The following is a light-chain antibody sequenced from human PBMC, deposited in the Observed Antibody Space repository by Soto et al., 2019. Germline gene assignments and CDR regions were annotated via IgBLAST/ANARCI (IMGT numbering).Light chain of an antibody. V-gene: IGLV2-23*02. CDR1: SSDVGSYNL. J-gene: IGLJ1*01. CDR3: CSYAGSSTPLI. Sequence: QSVLTQAASVSGSPGQSITISCTGTSSDVGSYNLVSWYQQHPGKAPKLMIYEVSKRPSGLSNRFSGSKSGNTASLTISGLQAEDEADYYCCSYAGSSTPLIFGTGTQLTVL. CDR2: EVS.